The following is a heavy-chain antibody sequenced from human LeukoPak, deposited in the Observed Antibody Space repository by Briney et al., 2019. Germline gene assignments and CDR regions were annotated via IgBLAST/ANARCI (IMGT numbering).Heavy chain of an antibody. CDR3: ARDGDTAMVSFYDI. J-gene: IGHJ3*02. CDR1: GGSISSYY. CDR2: IYTSGST. Sequence: PSETLSLTCTVSGGSISSYYWSWIRQPAGKGLEWIGRIYTSGSTNYNPSLKSRVTMSVDTSKNQFSLKLSSVTAADTAVYYCARDGDTAMVSFYDIWGQGTKVTVSS. V-gene: IGHV4-4*07. D-gene: IGHD5-18*01.